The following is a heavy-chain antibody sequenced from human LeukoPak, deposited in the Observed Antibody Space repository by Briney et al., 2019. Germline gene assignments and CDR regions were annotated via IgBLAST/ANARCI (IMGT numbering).Heavy chain of an antibody. CDR2: ISSNGGST. D-gene: IGHD6-25*01. J-gene: IGHJ6*03. Sequence: PGGSLRLSCAASGFTFSSYAMHWVRQAPGKGLEYVSGISSNGGSTYYANSVKGRFTISRDISKNTLYLQMGSLRAEDMAVYYCARSGGGYHNYYMDVWGKGTTVTVSS. V-gene: IGHV3-64*01. CDR3: ARSGGGYHNYYMDV. CDR1: GFTFSSYA.